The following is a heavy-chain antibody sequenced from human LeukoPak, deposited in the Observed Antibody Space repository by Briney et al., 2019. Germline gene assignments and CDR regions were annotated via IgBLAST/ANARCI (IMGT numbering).Heavy chain of an antibody. CDR2: IYHSGST. Sequence: SETLSLTCAVSGGSISSSNWWSWVRQPPGKGLEWIGEIYHSGSTNYNPSLKSRVTISVDKSKNQFSLKLSSVTAADTAVYYCARGRDYVWGSYRYLKPFDYWGQGTLVTVSS. D-gene: IGHD3-16*02. J-gene: IGHJ4*02. V-gene: IGHV4-4*02. CDR1: GGSISSSNW. CDR3: ARGRDYVWGSYRYLKPFDY.